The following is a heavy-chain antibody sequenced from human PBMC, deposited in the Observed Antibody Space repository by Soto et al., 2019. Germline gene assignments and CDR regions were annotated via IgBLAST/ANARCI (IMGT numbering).Heavy chain of an antibody. V-gene: IGHV3-30-3*01. Sequence: GGSLRLSCAASGFTFSSYAMHWVRQAPGKGLEWVAVISYNGSNQYYADSVKGRFTISRDNSKNTLYLQMNSLRAEDTAVYYCARDWSRWDYWGQGTLVTVSS. D-gene: IGHD2-15*01. CDR1: GFTFSSYA. J-gene: IGHJ4*02. CDR2: ISYNGSNQ. CDR3: ARDWSRWDY.